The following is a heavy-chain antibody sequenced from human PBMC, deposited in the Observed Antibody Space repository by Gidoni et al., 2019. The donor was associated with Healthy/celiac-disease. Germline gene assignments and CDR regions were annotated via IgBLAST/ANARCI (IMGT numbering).Heavy chain of an antibody. V-gene: IGHV1-69*08. CDR2: ILPILGIA. Sequence: QVQLVQSGAEVKKPGSSVKVSCKASGGTFSSYTISWVRQAPGQGLEWMGRILPILGIANYAQKFQGRVTITADKSTSTAYMELSSLRSEDTAVYYCARDRHYDFWSGYYQLGMDVWGQGTTVTVSS. J-gene: IGHJ6*02. CDR3: ARDRHYDFWSGYYQLGMDV. D-gene: IGHD3-3*01. CDR1: GGTFSSYT.